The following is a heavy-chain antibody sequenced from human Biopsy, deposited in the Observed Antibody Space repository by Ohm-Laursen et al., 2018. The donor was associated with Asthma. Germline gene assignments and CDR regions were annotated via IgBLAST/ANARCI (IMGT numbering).Heavy chain of an antibody. D-gene: IGHD3-22*01. V-gene: IGHV4-30-4*01. CDR1: GGSISSIDYY. J-gene: IGHJ6*02. Sequence: SETLSLTRTVSGGSISSIDYYWSWIRQPPGRGLEWIGYIYNSGTTYYNPSLKSRITISKDTSKNQFSLKLSSVTAADTAVYYCARSYYDSSPYYYYGMDVWGQGATVTVSS. CDR3: ARSYYDSSPYYYYGMDV. CDR2: IYNSGTT.